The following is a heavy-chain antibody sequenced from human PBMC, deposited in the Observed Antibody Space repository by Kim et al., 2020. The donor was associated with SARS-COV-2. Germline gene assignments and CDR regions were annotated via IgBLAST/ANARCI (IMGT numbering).Heavy chain of an antibody. V-gene: IGHV3-11*01. CDR1: GFTFSDYY. J-gene: IGHJ4*02. CDR3: ARGYTYYYDSSGYYYAEY. CDR2: ISSSGSTI. D-gene: IGHD3-22*01. Sequence: GGSLRLSCAASGFTFSDYYMSWIRQAPGKGLEWVSYISSSGSTIYYADSVKGRFTISRDNAKNSLYLQMNRLRAEDTAVYYCARGYTYYYDSSGYYYAEYWGQGTLVTVSS.